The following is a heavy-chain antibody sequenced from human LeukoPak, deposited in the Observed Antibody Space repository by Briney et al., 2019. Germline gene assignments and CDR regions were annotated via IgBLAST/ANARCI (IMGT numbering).Heavy chain of an antibody. CDR3: ASVPGLAAAGTFDY. D-gene: IGHD6-13*01. CDR2: INPNSGGT. CDR1: GYTFTGYY. J-gene: IGHJ4*02. V-gene: IGHV1-2*02. Sequence: ASVKVSCKASGYTFTGYYMHWVRQAHGQGLEWMGWINPNSGGTNYAQKFQGRVTMTRDTSISTAYMELSRLRSDDTAVYYCASVPGLAAAGTFDYWGQGTLVTVSS.